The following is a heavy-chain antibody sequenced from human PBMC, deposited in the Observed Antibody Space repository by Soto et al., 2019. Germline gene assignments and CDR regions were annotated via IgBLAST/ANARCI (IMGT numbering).Heavy chain of an antibody. Sequence: EVQLVESGGGLVQPGGSLRLSCSASGFTFGDYWMHWVRQAPGKGLVWVSRINGDGSTTNYAHSVKGRFTISRDNAKNTLYLQMNSLRAADTAVYYCARVGTGKLYFDNWGQGTLVNVSS. D-gene: IGHD3-10*01. J-gene: IGHJ4*02. CDR3: ARVGTGKLYFDN. CDR2: INGDGSTT. CDR1: GFTFGDYW. V-gene: IGHV3-74*01.